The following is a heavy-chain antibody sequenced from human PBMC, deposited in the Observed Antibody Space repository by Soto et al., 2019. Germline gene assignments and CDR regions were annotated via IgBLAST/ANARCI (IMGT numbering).Heavy chain of an antibody. V-gene: IGHV1-46*01. J-gene: IGHJ6*02. CDR1: GDTFTTYY. CDR2: INPSGGNP. CDR3: ARKGPYESRAYSDMDV. Sequence: QVQLVQSGAEVKKPGASVKVSCKASGDTFTTYYLHWVRQAPGQGLEWMGIINPSGGNPNYAQNFQGRVTMTRDTSTSTIYMELSSLRSEDTAVYYCARKGPYESRAYSDMDVWGQGTTVTVSS. D-gene: IGHD3-22*01.